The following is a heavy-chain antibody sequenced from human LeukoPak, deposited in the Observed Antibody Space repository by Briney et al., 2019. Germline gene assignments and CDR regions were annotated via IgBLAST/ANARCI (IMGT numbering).Heavy chain of an antibody. CDR2: INPNSGGT. V-gene: IGHV1-2*06. Sequence: GASVKVSCKASGYTFTGYYMHWVRQAPGQGLEWMGRINPNSGGTNYAQKFQGRVTMTRDTSISTAYMELSRLRSDDTAVYYCARGSPRLRWYHPWGKPFDYWGQGTLVTVSS. D-gene: IGHD4-23*01. J-gene: IGHJ4*02. CDR1: GYTFTGYY. CDR3: ARGSPRLRWYHPWGKPFDY.